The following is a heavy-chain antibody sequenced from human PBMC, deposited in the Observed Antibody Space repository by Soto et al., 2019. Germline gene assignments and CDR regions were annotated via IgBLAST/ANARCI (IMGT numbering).Heavy chain of an antibody. CDR2: ISWDGGST. J-gene: IGHJ6*02. CDR3: AKADFDFWSGYSNYYGMDV. Sequence: PGGSLRLSCAASGFTFDDYTMHWVRQAPGKGLEWVSLISWDGGSTYYADSVKGRFTISRDNSKNSLYLQMNSLRTEDTALYYCAKADFDFWSGYSNYYGMDVWGQGTTVTVSS. CDR1: GFTFDDYT. D-gene: IGHD3-3*01. V-gene: IGHV3-43*01.